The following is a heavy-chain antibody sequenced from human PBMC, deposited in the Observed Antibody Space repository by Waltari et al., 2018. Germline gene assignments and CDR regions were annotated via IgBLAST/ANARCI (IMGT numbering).Heavy chain of an antibody. CDR1: GESMRSTAV. D-gene: IGHD2-15*01. Sequence: QLQLQESGPGLVKPSGTLSPTCGVSGESMRSTAVRSWVRQPPGQGLEWIGQVRLSGRTNYNPSFASRVTVAVDTFNNQFSLTLTSATAADTAVYYCARDRGRGLYLDPWGPGTLVTVSP. CDR2: VRLSGRT. CDR3: ARDRGRGLYLDP. J-gene: IGHJ5*02. V-gene: IGHV4-4*02.